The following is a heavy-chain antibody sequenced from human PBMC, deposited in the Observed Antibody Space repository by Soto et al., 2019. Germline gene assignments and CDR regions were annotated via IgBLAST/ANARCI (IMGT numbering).Heavy chain of an antibody. D-gene: IGHD6-13*01. CDR1: GFTFSSYG. Sequence: PGGSLRLSCAASGFTFSSYGMHWVRQAPGKGLEWVAVISYDGSNKYYADSVKGRFTISRDNSKNTLYLQMNSLRAEDTVVYYCAKDEIAAADDYYYGMDVWGQGTTVTVSS. V-gene: IGHV3-30*18. CDR2: ISYDGSNK. J-gene: IGHJ6*02. CDR3: AKDEIAAADDYYYGMDV.